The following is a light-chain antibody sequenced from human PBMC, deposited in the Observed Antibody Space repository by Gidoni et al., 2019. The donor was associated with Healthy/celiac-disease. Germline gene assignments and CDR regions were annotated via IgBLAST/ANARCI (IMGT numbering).Light chain of an antibody. CDR1: SSNIGSNT. J-gene: IGLJ3*02. CDR3: AAWDDSLNGWV. Sequence: QSVLTQPPSASGTPGQRVTSSCSGSSSNIGSNTVNWYQQLPGTAPKLLIYSNNQRPSGVPDRFSGSKSGTSASLAISGLQSEDDADYYCAAWDDSLNGWVFGGGTKLTVL. CDR2: SNN. V-gene: IGLV1-44*01.